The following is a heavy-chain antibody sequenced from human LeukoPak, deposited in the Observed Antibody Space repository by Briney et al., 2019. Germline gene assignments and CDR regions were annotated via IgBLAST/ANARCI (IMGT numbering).Heavy chain of an antibody. CDR1: GFTFSDYY. CDR2: ISSSGSTI. V-gene: IGHV3-11*04. CDR3: ARDFTTLYYYYYYYMDV. J-gene: IGHJ6*03. Sequence: GGSLRLSCAASGFTFSDYYMSWIRQAPGKGLEWVSYISSSGSTIYYADSVKGRFTISRDNAKNSLYLQMNSLRAEDTAVYYCARDFTTLYYYYYYYMDVGGKPSTVTVSS. D-gene: IGHD1-1*01.